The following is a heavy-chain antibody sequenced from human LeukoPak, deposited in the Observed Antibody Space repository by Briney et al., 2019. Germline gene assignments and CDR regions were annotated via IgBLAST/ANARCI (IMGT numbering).Heavy chain of an antibody. CDR2: ISGSGGST. V-gene: IGHV3-23*01. CDR3: AKDLYSSSWYGEVFDY. Sequence: GGSLRLSCAASGFTFSSYAMSWVRQAPGKGLEWVSAISGSGGSTYYADSVKGRFTISRDNSKNTLYLQMNSLRAEDAAVYYCAKDLYSSSWYGEVFDYWGQGTLVTVSS. J-gene: IGHJ4*02. D-gene: IGHD6-13*01. CDR1: GFTFSSYA.